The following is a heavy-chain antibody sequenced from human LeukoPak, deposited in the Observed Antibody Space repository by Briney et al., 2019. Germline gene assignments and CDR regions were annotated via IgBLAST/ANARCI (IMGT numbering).Heavy chain of an antibody. CDR3: ARGRYSSSWYYYYGMDV. Sequence: PSETLSLTCAVYGGSFSGYYWSWLRQPPGRGVEWMGEFNHSGGTKYNPSLKGQVTISVDTSKTQSSLKLSSVTAADTAVYYCARGRYSSSWYYYYGMDVWGKGNTVTVSS. D-gene: IGHD6-13*01. J-gene: IGHJ6*04. V-gene: IGHV4-34*01. CDR2: FNHSGGT. CDR1: GGSFSGYY.